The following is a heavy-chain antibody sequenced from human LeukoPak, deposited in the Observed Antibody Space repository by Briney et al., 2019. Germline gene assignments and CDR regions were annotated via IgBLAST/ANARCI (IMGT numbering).Heavy chain of an antibody. CDR1: GFTFSSYA. V-gene: IGHV3-23*01. J-gene: IGHJ4*02. CDR2: ISSSAYST. D-gene: IGHD3-10*02. CDR3: AKHFFCSGNSYNVDY. Sequence: TGGSLRLSCAASGFTFSSYAMSWVRQAPGKGLEWVSTISSSAYSTYYADSVKGRLTISRDNFKNTLYLQMNSLRADDTAVYYCAKHFFCSGNSYNVDYWGQGTLVTVSS.